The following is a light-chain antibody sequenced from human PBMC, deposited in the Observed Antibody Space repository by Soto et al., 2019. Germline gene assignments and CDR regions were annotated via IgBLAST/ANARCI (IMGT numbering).Light chain of an antibody. CDR1: SAPLSTTYY. J-gene: IGLJ1*01. CDR2: STN. CDR3: LLYMGNGIYL. Sequence: QAVVTQEPAVSVSPGGTVTLTCGLRSAPLSTTYYPAWCQQAPGQPPHTLIYSTNTRSSGVPDRFSGSIRGNKAALTITGAQADDEAYYYCLLYMGNGIYLFGPGTKLTVL. V-gene: IGLV8-61*01.